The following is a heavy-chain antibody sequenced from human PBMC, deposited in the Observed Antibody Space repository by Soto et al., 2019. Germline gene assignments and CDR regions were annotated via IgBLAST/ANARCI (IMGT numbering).Heavy chain of an antibody. CDR2: IWYDGSSR. D-gene: IGHD1-26*01. CDR3: ARDRLGHNDV. V-gene: IGHV3-33*01. CDR1: GFSFGAYA. J-gene: IGHJ4*02. Sequence: QVQLVQSGGGVVQPGTSLRLSCAASGFSFGAYAMHWVRQAPGKGLEWVAVIWYDGSSRYYADFVGGRFIISRRNSEDTLYLQMNSLRVEDTAVYFCARDRLGHNDVWGQGTLVTVSS.